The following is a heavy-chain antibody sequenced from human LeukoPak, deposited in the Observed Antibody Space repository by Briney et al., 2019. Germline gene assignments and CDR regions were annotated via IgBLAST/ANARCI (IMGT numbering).Heavy chain of an antibody. V-gene: IGHV4-31*03. CDR3: ARGSALVEEVIFGVVISDYYYGMDV. CDR2: IYYSGST. CDR1: GGSISSGGYY. J-gene: IGHJ6*02. Sequence: SETPSLTCTVSGGSISSGGYYWSWIRQHPGKGLEWIGYIYYSGSTYYNPSLKSRVTISVDTSKNQFSLKLSSVTAADTAVYYCARGSALVEEVIFGVVISDYYYGMDVWGQGTTVTVSS. D-gene: IGHD3-3*01.